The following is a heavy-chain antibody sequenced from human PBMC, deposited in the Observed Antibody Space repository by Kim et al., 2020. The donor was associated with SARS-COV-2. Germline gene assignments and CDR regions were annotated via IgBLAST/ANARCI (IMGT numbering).Heavy chain of an antibody. CDR2: FIGMMIK. CDR3: AHSLLRYFDWGFDY. J-gene: IGHJ4*02. D-gene: IGHD3-9*01. CDR1: GSHSALVEWV. Sequence: SGPTLVNPHRPSRCPAPSLGSHSALVEWVWAGSVSPQERPWSGLHSFIGMMIKRYNPSLKSRLTVTKDTSKNQVVLTMTNMDPVDTATYYCAHSLLRYFDWGFDYWGQGTLVTVSS. V-gene: IGHV2-5*02.